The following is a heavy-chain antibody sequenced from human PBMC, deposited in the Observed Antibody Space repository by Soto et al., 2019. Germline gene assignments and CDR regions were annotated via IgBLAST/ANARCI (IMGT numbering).Heavy chain of an antibody. J-gene: IGHJ4*02. CDR2: ISYDGSNK. V-gene: IGHV3-30*18. CDR3: AKGSQYQLLFYFDY. CDR1: GFTFSSYG. D-gene: IGHD2-2*01. Sequence: VQLVESGGGVVQPGRSLRLSCAASGFTFSSYGMHWVRQAPGKGLEWVAVISYDGSNKYYADSVKGRFTISRDNSKNTLYLQMNSLRAEDTAVYYCAKGSQYQLLFYFDYWGQGTLVTVSS.